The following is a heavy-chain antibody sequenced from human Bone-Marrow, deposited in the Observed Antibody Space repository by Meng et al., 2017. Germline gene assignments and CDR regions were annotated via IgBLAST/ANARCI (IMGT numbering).Heavy chain of an antibody. V-gene: IGHV4-30-4*01. J-gene: IGHJ4*02. CDR1: GGSISSGDYY. CDR3: VGGGLGGGSGGGAHFDY. D-gene: IGHD3-10*01. CDR2: TYYSGPT. Sequence: QVQLQESGPGLVKPSQTLSLTCTVSGGSISSGDYYWSWIRPPPGKGLGWIGYTYYSGPTSSPPSLKSRFTKSVAAPKNQSSRKLSSGTAADTAVYYWVGGGLGGGSGGGAHFDYWGQGTLVTVSS.